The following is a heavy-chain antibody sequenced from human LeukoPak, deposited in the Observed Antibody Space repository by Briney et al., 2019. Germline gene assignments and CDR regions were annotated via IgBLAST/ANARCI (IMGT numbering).Heavy chain of an antibody. CDR1: GLTVSNNY. CDR3: ARDPPAVAANTYG. Sequence: GGSLRPSCAASGLTVSNNYMRWVRQAPGKGLEWVSLIYSGGATFYADAVKGRFTISRDGSKNTLYLQMNSLRAEDTAVYYCARDPPAVAANTYGWGQGTLVTVSS. CDR2: IYSGGAT. D-gene: IGHD6-6*01. J-gene: IGHJ4*02. V-gene: IGHV3-66*01.